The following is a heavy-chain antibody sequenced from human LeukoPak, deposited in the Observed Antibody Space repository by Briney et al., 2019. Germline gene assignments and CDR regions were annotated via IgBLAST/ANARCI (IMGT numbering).Heavy chain of an antibody. CDR1: GGSITSYY. J-gene: IGHJ6*02. Sequence: SETLSLTCTVSGGSITSYYWSWIRQPPGKGLEWIGYIYYSGSTNYNPSLKSRVTISVDTSKNQFSLKLSSVTAADTAVYYCARERLVLSFYYGMDVWGQGTTVTVSS. CDR2: IYYSGST. V-gene: IGHV4-59*01. D-gene: IGHD6-6*01. CDR3: ARERLVLSFYYGMDV.